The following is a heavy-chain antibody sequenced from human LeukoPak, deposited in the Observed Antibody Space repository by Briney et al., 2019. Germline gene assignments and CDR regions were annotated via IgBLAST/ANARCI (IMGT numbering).Heavy chain of an antibody. CDR3: ARVIGHGDYWGEDFDY. CDR2: INPNSGGT. CDR1: GYTFTGYY. V-gene: IGHV1-2*02. J-gene: IGHJ4*02. Sequence: ASVKVSCKASGYTFTGYYMHWVRQAPGQGLEWMGWINPNSGGTNYAQKFQGRVTMTRDTSISTAYMELSRLRSDDTAVYYCARVIGHGDYWGEDFDYWGQGTLVTVSS. D-gene: IGHD4-17*01.